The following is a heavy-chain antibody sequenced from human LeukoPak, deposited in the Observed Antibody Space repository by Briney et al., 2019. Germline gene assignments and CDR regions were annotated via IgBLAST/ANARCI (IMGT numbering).Heavy chain of an antibody. CDR1: GFTVSSNY. V-gene: IGHV3-66*01. Sequence: GGSLRLSCAASGFTVSSNYMSWVRQAPGKGLEWVSVIYSGGSTYYADSVEGRFTISRDNSKNTLYLQMNSLRAEDTAVYYCAREKGVITTSYFDYWGQGTLVTVSS. J-gene: IGHJ4*02. CDR2: IYSGGST. CDR3: AREKGVITTSYFDY. D-gene: IGHD3-22*01.